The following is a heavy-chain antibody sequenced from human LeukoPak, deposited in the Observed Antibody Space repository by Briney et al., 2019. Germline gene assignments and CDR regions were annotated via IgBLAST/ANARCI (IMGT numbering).Heavy chain of an antibody. CDR3: VRLNTVTPFDY. J-gene: IGHJ4*02. Sequence: GGSLRLSCAASGFTFSYFWIHWVGQAPGKGLVWGSRVNGDGNSRDYADSVKGRFPISRDNAKNTVYLQMDSLRADDTAVYYCVRLNTVTPFDYWGQGTLVTVSS. D-gene: IGHD4-17*01. V-gene: IGHV3-74*01. CDR1: GFTFSYFW. CDR2: VNGDGNSR.